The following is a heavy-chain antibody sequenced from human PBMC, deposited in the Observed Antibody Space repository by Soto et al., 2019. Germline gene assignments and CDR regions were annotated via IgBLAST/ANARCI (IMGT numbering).Heavy chain of an antibody. J-gene: IGHJ6*02. V-gene: IGHV1-69*13. CDR1: GGSFSMYA. CDR3: ARDGGYCSGGSCYYEPTYYQGMDV. CDR2: IIHIFGTA. Sequence: SVNVSFKASGGSFSMYAIIWLLQAPVQWLELMGVIIHIFGTANYAQKFHCRVTITADESTSTAYMELSSLRSEDTALYYCARDGGYCSGGSCYYEPTYYQGMDVWGQGTTVTVSS. D-gene: IGHD2-15*01.